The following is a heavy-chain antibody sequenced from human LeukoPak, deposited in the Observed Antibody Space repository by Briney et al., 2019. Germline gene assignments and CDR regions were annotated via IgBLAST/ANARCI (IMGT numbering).Heavy chain of an antibody. J-gene: IGHJ6*03. CDR1: GASISSYY. V-gene: IGHV4-59*12. D-gene: IGHD2-8*01. Sequence: SETPSLTCTVSGASISSYYWSWIRQPPGKGLEWIGYISYSGGSNYNPSLNYNPSLKSRVTISVDTSEKRLSLKLSSVTAADTAVYYCARGHGPIGPYYYSYYMDVWSKGTTVTVSS. CDR3: ARGHGPIGPYYYSYYMDV. CDR2: ISYSGGS.